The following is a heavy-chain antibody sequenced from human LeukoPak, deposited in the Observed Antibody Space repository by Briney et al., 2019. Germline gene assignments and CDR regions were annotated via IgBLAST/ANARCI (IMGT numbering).Heavy chain of an antibody. CDR3: ARLHYYCSSTSCYRGGFDY. CDR2: IYPGDSDT. Sequence: GESLKISCKGSGYSFTCYWIGWVRQMPGKGLEWMGIIYPGDSDTRYSPSFQGQVTISADKSISTAYLQWSSLKASDTAMYYCARLHYYCSSTSCYRGGFDYWGQGTLVTVSS. J-gene: IGHJ4*02. D-gene: IGHD2-2*02. V-gene: IGHV5-51*01. CDR1: GYSFTCYW.